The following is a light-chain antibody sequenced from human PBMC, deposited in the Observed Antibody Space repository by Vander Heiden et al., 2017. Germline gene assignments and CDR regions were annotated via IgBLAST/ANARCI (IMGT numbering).Light chain of an antibody. CDR3: SSYAGSNIWI. CDR2: EVN. V-gene: IGLV2-8*01. J-gene: IGLJ2*01. CDR1: SSDIGGYNY. Sequence: QSALTQPPSASGSPGRSVTISCTGTSSDIGGYNYVSWYQQHPGKAPKRMIYEVNKRPSGVPDRFSGSKSANTASLTVSGLQTEDEADYYCSSYAGSNIWIFGGGTKLTVL.